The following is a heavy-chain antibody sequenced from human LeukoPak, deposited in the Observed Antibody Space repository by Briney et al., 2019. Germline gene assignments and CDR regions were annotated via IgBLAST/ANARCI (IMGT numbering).Heavy chain of an antibody. CDR3: ARGPSRLHWLDP. Sequence: PSQTLSLTCTVSGGSLSSGSYSWSWIRQPAGTALEWIGRVFTSGGTNYNPSLKSRVTISLDTSKNQFSLNLVSVTAADTAMYFCARGPSRLHWLDPWGHGTLVTVSS. V-gene: IGHV4-61*02. CDR2: VFTSGGT. CDR1: GGSLSSGSYS. J-gene: IGHJ5*02.